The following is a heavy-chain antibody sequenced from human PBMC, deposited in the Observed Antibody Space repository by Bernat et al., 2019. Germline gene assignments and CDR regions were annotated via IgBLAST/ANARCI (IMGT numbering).Heavy chain of an antibody. CDR3: ARDWVKGQYFQH. Sequence: QVQLQESGPGLVKPSGTLSLTCTVSGGSISSSSYYWGWIRQPPGKGLEWIGYSYYSGSTYYNPSLKSRVTISVDTSKNQFSLKLSSVTAADTAVYYCARDWVKGQYFQHWGQGTLVTVSS. CDR2: SYYSGST. CDR1: GGSISSSSYY. V-gene: IGHV4-31*03. J-gene: IGHJ1*01. D-gene: IGHD2-21*01.